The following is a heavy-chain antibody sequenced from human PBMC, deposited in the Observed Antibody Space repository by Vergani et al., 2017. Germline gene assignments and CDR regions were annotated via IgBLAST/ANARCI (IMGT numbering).Heavy chain of an antibody. Sequence: QVQLVQSGAEVKKPGASVKVSCKASGYTFTGYYMHWVRQAPGQGIEWMGWVNPNSGGTNYAKRFQGWVTMTRDTSISTAYMELSRLRSDDTAVYYCARSDDDYGGNGYDYWGQGTLVTVSS. D-gene: IGHD4-23*01. V-gene: IGHV1-2*04. CDR3: ARSDDDYGGNGYDY. CDR1: GYTFTGYY. J-gene: IGHJ4*02. CDR2: VNPNSGGT.